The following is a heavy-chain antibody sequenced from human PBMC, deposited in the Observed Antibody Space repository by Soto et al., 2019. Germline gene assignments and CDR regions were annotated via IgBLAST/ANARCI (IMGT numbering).Heavy chain of an antibody. D-gene: IGHD3-22*01. CDR3: ARIGSSGYFFDY. CDR1: GGSISSGDYY. V-gene: IGHV4-30-4*01. Sequence: SETLSLTCTVSGGSISSGDYYWSWIRQPPGKGLEWIGYIYYSGSTYYNPSLKSRVTISVDTSKNQFSLKLSSVTAADMAVYYCARIGSSGYFFDYWGQGTLVTVSS. CDR2: IYYSGST. J-gene: IGHJ4*02.